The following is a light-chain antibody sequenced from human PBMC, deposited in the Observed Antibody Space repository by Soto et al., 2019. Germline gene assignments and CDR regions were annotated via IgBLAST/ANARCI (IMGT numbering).Light chain of an antibody. CDR2: DIS. CDR3: QHYENLPYT. J-gene: IGKJ2*01. Sequence: DIQMTQSASSLSASVGERVTITCQASQVISNYLNWYQQKPGKAPKLLIYDISTLEIGVPSRFSGSGSATDFTFTITGLQPEDIATYYCQHYENLPYTFGQGTKLEI. V-gene: IGKV1-33*01. CDR1: QVISNY.